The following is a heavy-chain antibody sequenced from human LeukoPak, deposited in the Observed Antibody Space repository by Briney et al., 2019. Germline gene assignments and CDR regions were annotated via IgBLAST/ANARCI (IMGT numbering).Heavy chain of an antibody. Sequence: PSETLSLTCTVSGGSISSSSYYWGWIRQPPGKGLEWIGSIYYSGSTYYNPSLKSRVTISVDTSKNQFSLKLSSVTAADTAVYYCARRYYDFWSGYYKGSDYYYYMDVWGKGTTVTVSS. V-gene: IGHV4-39*07. CDR3: ARRYYDFWSGYYKGSDYYYYMDV. CDR1: GGSISSSSYY. J-gene: IGHJ6*03. D-gene: IGHD3-3*01. CDR2: IYYSGST.